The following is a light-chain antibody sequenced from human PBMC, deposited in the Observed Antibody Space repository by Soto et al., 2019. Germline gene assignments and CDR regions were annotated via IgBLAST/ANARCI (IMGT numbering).Light chain of an antibody. J-gene: IGKJ4*01. Sequence: DIQLTQSPSFLSASVGDRVTITFRASQGISSYLAWYQQKPGKAPKLLIYAASTLQSGVPSMFSGSVSGTEFTLNISSLRTEDSATYYCQQLNSHPLSFGGGTKVEV. V-gene: IGKV1-9*01. CDR2: AAS. CDR3: QQLNSHPLS. CDR1: QGISSY.